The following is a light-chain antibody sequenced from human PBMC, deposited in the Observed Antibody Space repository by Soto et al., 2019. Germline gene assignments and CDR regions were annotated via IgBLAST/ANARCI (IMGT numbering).Light chain of an antibody. Sequence: EIVLTQSPGTLSLSPGQRATLSCRASQRVSSTYLAWYQQNPGQAPRLLIYGASNRATGIPDKFSGSGSGTDFTLTINRLEPEDFAVYYCQQYGGSPKTFGQGTKVEI. CDR3: QQYGGSPKT. CDR1: QRVSSTY. J-gene: IGKJ2*01. V-gene: IGKV3-20*01. CDR2: GAS.